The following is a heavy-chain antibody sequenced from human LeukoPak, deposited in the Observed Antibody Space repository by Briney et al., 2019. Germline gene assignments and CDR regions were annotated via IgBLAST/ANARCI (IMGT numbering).Heavy chain of an antibody. Sequence: PGGSLRLSCAASGFTFSGSAMHWVRQASGKGLEWVGRIRSKANSYATAYAASVKGRFTISRDDSKNTAYLQMNSLKTEDTAVYYCTRRGLYSDAFDIWGQGTMVTVSS. CDR2: IRSKANSYAT. CDR3: TRRGLYSDAFDI. D-gene: IGHD2-8*01. V-gene: IGHV3-73*01. J-gene: IGHJ3*02. CDR1: GFTFSGSA.